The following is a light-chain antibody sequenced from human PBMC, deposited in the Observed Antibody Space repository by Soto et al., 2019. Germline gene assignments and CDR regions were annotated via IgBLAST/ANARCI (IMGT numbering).Light chain of an antibody. V-gene: IGLV1-51*01. CDR2: DNQ. J-gene: IGLJ2*01. CDR1: SSNVGKNF. Sequence: QSVLTQPPSVSAAPGQKVTISCSGSSSNVGKNFVSWYQHVPGTAPKLLIYDNQKRPSGIPDRFSASKSGTSATLDITGLHTGDEADYDCGTWDSSLNIGVIFGGGTKLTVL. CDR3: GTWDSSLNIGVI.